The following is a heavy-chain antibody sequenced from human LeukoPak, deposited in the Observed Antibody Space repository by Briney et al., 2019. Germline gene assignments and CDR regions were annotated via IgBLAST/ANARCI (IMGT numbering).Heavy chain of an antibody. Sequence: GGSLRLSCAASGFGLSSYNMDWVRQAPGMGLEWVSYISSNSENVFYGDSVQGRFTISRDNAENSLFLQMNSLRAEDTAVYYCARGITAGAQYYMDVWGKGTTVTISS. V-gene: IGHV3-21*06. J-gene: IGHJ6*03. CDR1: GFGLSSYN. CDR2: ISSNSENV. CDR3: ARGITAGAQYYMDV. D-gene: IGHD3-16*01.